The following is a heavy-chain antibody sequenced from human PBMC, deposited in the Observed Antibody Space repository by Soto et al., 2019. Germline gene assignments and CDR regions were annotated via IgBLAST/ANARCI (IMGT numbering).Heavy chain of an antibody. CDR3: ARVCMVDTCIGY. Sequence: SETLSLTCAVYGGSFSGYYWSWIRQPPGKGLEWIGEINHSGSTNYNPPLKSRVTISVDTSKNQFSLKLSSVTAADTAVYYCARVCMVDTCIGYWGQGTLVTVS. V-gene: IGHV4-34*01. CDR2: INHSGST. CDR1: GGSFSGYY. J-gene: IGHJ4*02. D-gene: IGHD5-18*01.